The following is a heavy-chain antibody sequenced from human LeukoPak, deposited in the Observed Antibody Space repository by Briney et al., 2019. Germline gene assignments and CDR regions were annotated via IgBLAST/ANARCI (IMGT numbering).Heavy chain of an antibody. CDR1: GFTGNSYY. Sequence: GGSLRLSCAASGFTGNSYYMNWVRQAPGKGLEWAANIYSGGGTHYADSVEGRFTISRDKSKNTLYLQMNSLRAEDTAVYFCARGFGGELLGYYFDYWGQGTLVTVSS. CDR3: ARGFGGELLGYYFDY. CDR2: IYSGGGT. D-gene: IGHD3-10*01. J-gene: IGHJ4*02. V-gene: IGHV3-53*01.